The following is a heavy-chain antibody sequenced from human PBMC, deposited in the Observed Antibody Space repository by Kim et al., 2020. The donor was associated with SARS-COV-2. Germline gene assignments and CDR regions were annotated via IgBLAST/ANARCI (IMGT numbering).Heavy chain of an antibody. CDR3: ARDPYYYGSSGPRGYFDY. V-gene: IGHV4-39*07. Sequence: SETLSLTCTVSGGSISSSSYYWGWIRQPPGKGLEWIGSIFYSGSTYYNPSLKSRGTISVDTSKNQFSLKLSSVTAADTALYYCARDPYYYGSSGPRGYFDYWGQGTLVTVSS. CDR2: IFYSGST. D-gene: IGHD3-22*01. J-gene: IGHJ4*02. CDR1: GGSISSSSYY.